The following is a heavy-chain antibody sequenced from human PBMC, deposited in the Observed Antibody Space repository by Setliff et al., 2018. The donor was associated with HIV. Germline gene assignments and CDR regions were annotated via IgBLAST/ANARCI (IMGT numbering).Heavy chain of an antibody. CDR2: MSRGGDSI. V-gene: IGHV3-48*03. Sequence: GGSLRLSCAVSGFNLRSYEMNWVRQAPGKGLEWVSLMSRGGDSIVYADSVKGRFTISRDDAHNSLYLQMNSLRDEDTAVYYCAKGSLPSGYSYGFFDYWGQGTLVTVSS. J-gene: IGHJ4*02. D-gene: IGHD5-18*01. CDR3: AKGSLPSGYSYGFFDY. CDR1: GFNLRSYE.